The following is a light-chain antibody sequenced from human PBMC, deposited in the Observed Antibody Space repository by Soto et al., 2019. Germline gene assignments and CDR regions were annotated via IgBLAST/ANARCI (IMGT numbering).Light chain of an antibody. Sequence: DIQMTQSPSTLSASVGDRVTITCRASQSTNSYLAWYQQKPGKAPKLLIYQASSLENGVPSRFSGSGSGTEFGLTISSLQPDDFATYYCQQYSSHSTFGQGTKVDIK. J-gene: IGKJ1*01. CDR1: QSTNSY. CDR2: QAS. CDR3: QQYSSHST. V-gene: IGKV1-5*03.